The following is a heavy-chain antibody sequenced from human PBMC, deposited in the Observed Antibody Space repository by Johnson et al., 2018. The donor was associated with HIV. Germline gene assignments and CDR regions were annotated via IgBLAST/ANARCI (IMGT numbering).Heavy chain of an antibody. CDR1: GCTFSSYG. J-gene: IGHJ3*02. Sequence: QVQLVESGGGVVRPGGSLRLSCAASGCTFSSYGMHWVRQAPGKGLEWVAVISYDGSNKYYADSVKGRFTISRDNSRNTMYLQMNSLRAEDTAVYYCATDIRRGFRELYAFLIWGQGTMVTVSS. D-gene: IGHD3-10*01. CDR2: ISYDGSNK. V-gene: IGHV3-30*03. CDR3: ATDIRRGFRELYAFLI.